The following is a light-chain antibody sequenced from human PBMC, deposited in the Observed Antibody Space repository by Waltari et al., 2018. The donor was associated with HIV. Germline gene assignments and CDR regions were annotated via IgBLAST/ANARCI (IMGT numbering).Light chain of an antibody. V-gene: IGKV4-1*01. Sequence: ESVLTQSPDTLTVSLRARATIDRKTSKSLLFSTTNSNCLAWYQQKPGHPPKLLISWASGRRSGVPDRFSGAGSGTDFTLTITSLQADDVAIYYCQQYYSHPLTFGQGTKLEI. J-gene: IGKJ2*01. CDR2: WAS. CDR1: KSLLFSTTNSNC. CDR3: QQYYSHPLT.